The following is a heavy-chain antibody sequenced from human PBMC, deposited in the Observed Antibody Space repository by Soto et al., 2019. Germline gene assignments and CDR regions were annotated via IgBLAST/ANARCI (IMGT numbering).Heavy chain of an antibody. CDR1: GYTFTSYD. CDR2: MNPNSGNT. V-gene: IGHV1-8*01. Sequence: QVQLVQSGAEVKKPGASVKVSCKASGYTFTSYDINWMRQATGQGLEWMGWMNPNSGNTGYAQKFQGRVTMTRNTSISTAYMELSSLRSEDTAVYYCARAPSSPRLRYSYYGMDVWGQGTTVTVSS. D-gene: IGHD6-6*01. CDR3: ARAPSSPRLRYSYYGMDV. J-gene: IGHJ6*02.